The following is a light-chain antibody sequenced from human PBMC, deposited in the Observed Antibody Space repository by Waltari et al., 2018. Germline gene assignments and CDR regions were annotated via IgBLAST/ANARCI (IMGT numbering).Light chain of an antibody. CDR1: QSLSSH. CDR3: QQSYSQTPT. CDR2: AAA. J-gene: IGKJ1*01. V-gene: IGKV1-39*01. Sequence: DIPMTRSPASLSTAVGHRVTLTCPASQSLSSHLTWYQQKPGKAPKLLIYAAASWQSGVPSRFSGSWSGRDFTLIISSLQPEDFATYYCQQSYSQTPTFGQGTKVEIK.